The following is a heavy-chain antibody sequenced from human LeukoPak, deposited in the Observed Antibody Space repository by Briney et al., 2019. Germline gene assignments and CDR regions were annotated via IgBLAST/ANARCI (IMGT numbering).Heavy chain of an antibody. V-gene: IGHV4-34*01. D-gene: IGHD3-3*02. CDR1: GGSFSGYS. J-gene: IGHJ4*02. Sequence: PSETLSPTCAVYGGSFSGYSGSWIRHPQGKGLEWIGEINHRRSTNYNPSLKSRATMSVDTSKNQFSLNLSSVTAADTAVYYCARGQFWSGYSIWGQGTLVTVSS. CDR3: ARGQFWSGYSI. CDR2: INHRRST.